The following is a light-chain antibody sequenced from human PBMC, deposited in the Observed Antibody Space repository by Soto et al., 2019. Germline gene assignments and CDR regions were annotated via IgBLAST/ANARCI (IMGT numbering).Light chain of an antibody. CDR3: QQYYNWPLT. CDR1: QSFSSN. CDR2: GTS. Sequence: EIVMTKSPDTLSVSPGERAALYCRASQSFSSNVAWYQQKPGQAPRLLIYGTSTRVTGIPARFSGSGSGTEFTLTISSLQSEDFAVYYCQQYYNWPLTVGGGTNVDIK. V-gene: IGKV3-15*01. J-gene: IGKJ4*01.